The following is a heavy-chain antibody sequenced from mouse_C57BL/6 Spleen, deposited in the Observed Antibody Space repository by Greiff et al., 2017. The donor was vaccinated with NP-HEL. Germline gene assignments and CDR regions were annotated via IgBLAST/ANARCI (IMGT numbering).Heavy chain of an antibody. CDR2: IYPGDGDT. D-gene: IGHD2-1*01. V-gene: IGHV1-82*01. J-gene: IGHJ2*01. CDR3: ARRLIYYGNYYFDY. Sequence: VQLQESGPELVKPGASVKISCKASGYAFSSSWMNWVKQRPGKGLEWIGRIYPGDGDTNYNGKFKGKATLTADKSSSTAYMQLSSLTSEDSAVYFCARRLIYYGNYYFDYWGQGTTLTVSS. CDR1: GYAFSSSW.